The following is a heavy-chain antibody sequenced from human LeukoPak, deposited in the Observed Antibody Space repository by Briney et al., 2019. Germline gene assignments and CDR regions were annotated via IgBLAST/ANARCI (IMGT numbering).Heavy chain of an antibody. CDR2: ISGSGGST. D-gene: IGHD3-10*01. CDR1: GFTFTSYA. V-gene: IGHV3-23*01. J-gene: IGHJ6*02. Sequence: NPGGSLRLSCAVSGFTFTSYAMSWVRQAPGRGLEWVSGISGSGGSTYYADSVEGRFTISRDNSNNILYLQMNSLRAEDTAVYYCAKFDAGPYGLDVWGQATTVTVSS. CDR3: AKFDAGPYGLDV.